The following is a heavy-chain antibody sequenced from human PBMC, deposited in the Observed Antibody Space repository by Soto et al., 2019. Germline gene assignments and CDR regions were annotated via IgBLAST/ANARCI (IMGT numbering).Heavy chain of an antibody. CDR2: INPNSGNI. J-gene: IGHJ4*02. Sequence: ASVKVSGKASGNTFTSYDINWVRQATGHGLEWMGWINPNSGNIGYAQKFQGRVTMTRDTAIRTAYMEVSRLRSDDTAVYYCARGRASGSYYLLDYWGQGTLVTVSS. D-gene: IGHD3-10*01. CDR3: ARGRASGSYYLLDY. CDR1: GNTFTSYD. V-gene: IGHV1-8*01.